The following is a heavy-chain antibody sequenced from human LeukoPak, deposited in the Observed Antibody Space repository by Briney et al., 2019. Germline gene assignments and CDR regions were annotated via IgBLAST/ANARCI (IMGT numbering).Heavy chain of an antibody. V-gene: IGHV1-69*06. J-gene: IGHJ4*02. Sequence: SVKVSCKASGGTFSSYAISWVRQAPGQGLEWMGGIIPIFGTANYAQKFQGRVTITADKSTSTAYMELSSLRSEDTAVYYCALVSSSWGTYYFDYWGQGTQVTVSS. CDR2: IIPIFGTA. D-gene: IGHD6-13*01. CDR3: ALVSSSWGTYYFDY. CDR1: GGTFSSYA.